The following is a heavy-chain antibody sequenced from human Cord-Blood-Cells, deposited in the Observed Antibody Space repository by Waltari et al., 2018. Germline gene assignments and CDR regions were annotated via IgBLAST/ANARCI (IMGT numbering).Heavy chain of an antibody. D-gene: IGHD5-12*01. CDR3: ARGSGYEFAFDI. J-gene: IGHJ3*02. CDR2: MNPNSGNT. CDR1: GYTLPRYA. Sequence: QVQLVQYGAEVQQPGDSVQDSCTGSGYTLPRYAINWVRQATGQGLEWMGWMNPNSGNTGYAQKFQGRVTMTTNTSISTAYMELSSLRSEDTAVYYCARGSGYEFAFDIWGQGTMVTVSS. V-gene: IGHV1-8*01.